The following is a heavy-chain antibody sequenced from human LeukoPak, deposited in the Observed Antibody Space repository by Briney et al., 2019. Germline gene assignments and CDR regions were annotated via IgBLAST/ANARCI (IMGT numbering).Heavy chain of an antibody. CDR2: IKQDGSEK. Sequence: GGSLRLSCAASGFTFSSYWMSWVRQAPGKGLEWVPNIKQDGSEKYYVDSVKGRFTISRDNAKNSLYMQMNSLRAEDTAVYYCAREDYGGISGNFDYWGQGTLVTVSS. CDR1: GFTFSSYW. J-gene: IGHJ4*02. D-gene: IGHD4-23*01. V-gene: IGHV3-7*01. CDR3: AREDYGGISGNFDY.